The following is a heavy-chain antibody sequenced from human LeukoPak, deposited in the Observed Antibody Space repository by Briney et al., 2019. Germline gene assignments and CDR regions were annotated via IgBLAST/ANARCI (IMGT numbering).Heavy chain of an antibody. J-gene: IGHJ4*02. CDR1: GYTFTSYD. V-gene: IGHV1-2*02. CDR3: ARAVHWTYDS. CDR2: IDPNSGVT. D-gene: IGHD1-7*01. Sequence: ASVKVSCKASGYTFTSYDINWVRQATGQGLEWMGWIDPNSGVTTYAQKFQGRVSMTRDTSISTAYMELSSLTSDDTAIYYCARAVHWTYDSWGQGTLVTVSS.